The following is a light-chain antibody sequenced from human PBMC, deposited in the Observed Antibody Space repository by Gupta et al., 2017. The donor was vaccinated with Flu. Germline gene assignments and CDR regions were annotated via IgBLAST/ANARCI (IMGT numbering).Light chain of an antibody. Sequence: QSALTQPASVSGSPGQSITISCTGSDSDIGYYNLVSWYQQRPGKAPKLLIFEVKKRPSGLSDRFSGSKSGNTASLTISGLQTEDEADYYCSSNVGNSLMMFGGGTKLTVL. J-gene: IGLJ3*02. CDR2: EVK. CDR1: DSDIGYYNL. CDR3: SSNVGNSLMM. V-gene: IGLV2-23*02.